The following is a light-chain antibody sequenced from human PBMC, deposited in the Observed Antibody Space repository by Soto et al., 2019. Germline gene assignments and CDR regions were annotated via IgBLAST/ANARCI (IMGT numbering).Light chain of an antibody. CDR2: GAS. CDR1: QSFISPY. CDR3: QQYGRSPLFT. Sequence: EIVLTQSPGTLSLSPGERATLSCRTSQSFISPYVAWYQQKPGQAPRLLIYGASTRATGIPDRFAGSGSGTDFTLTISGLEPEDFAVYYCQQYGRSPLFTFGPGTKVDIK. V-gene: IGKV3-20*01. J-gene: IGKJ3*01.